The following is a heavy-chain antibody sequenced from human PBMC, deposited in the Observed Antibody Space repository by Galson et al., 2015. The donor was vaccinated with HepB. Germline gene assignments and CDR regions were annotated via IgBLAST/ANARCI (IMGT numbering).Heavy chain of an antibody. Sequence: ETLSLTCTVSGGSISSYYWSWIRQPPGKGLEWIGYIYYSGSTNYNPSLKSRVTISVDTSKNQFSLKLSSVTAADTAVYYCARVGGPQGGSHIDYWGQGTLVTVSS. D-gene: IGHD1-26*01. V-gene: IGHV4-59*01. J-gene: IGHJ4*02. CDR1: GGSISSYY. CDR3: ARVGGPQGGSHIDY. CDR2: IYYSGST.